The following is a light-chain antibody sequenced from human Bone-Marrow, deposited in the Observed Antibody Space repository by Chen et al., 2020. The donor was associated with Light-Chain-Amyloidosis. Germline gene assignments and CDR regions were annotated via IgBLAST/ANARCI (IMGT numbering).Light chain of an antibody. J-gene: IGLJ3*02. CDR1: NLGSTS. Sequence: SYVLTQPSSVSVAPAQTSTTACGGNNLGSTSVHWYQQTPGQAPLLVVYDDSDRPAGIPERLSGSNSGNTATLTISRVEAGDEADYYCQVWDRSSDRPVFGGGTKLTFL. V-gene: IGLV3-21*02. CDR3: QVWDRSSDRPV. CDR2: DDS.